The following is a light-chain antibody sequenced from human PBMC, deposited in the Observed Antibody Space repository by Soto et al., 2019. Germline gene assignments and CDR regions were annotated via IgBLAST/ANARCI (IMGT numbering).Light chain of an antibody. CDR3: TSYTGSNSVV. CDR1: SSDVGAYNY. J-gene: IGLJ2*01. CDR2: EVN. V-gene: IGLV2-8*01. Sequence: QSVLTQPPSASGSPGQSVTISCTGSSSDVGAYNYVSWYQQHPGKAPKLMISEVNKRPSGVPDRFSGSKSGNTSSLTLSGLQAEDEADYYCTSYTGSNSVVFGGGTKLTVL.